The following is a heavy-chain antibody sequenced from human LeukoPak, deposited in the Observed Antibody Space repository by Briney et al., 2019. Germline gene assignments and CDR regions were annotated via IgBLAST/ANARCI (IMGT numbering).Heavy chain of an antibody. CDR1: GGSIRGYY. J-gene: IGHJ3*02. CDR3: ARDLSSSWYADAFDI. V-gene: IGHV4-4*09. Sequence: SETLSLTCTVSGGSIRGYYWSWIRQPPGKGLEWIGYIYTSGSTNYNPSLKSRVTMSVGTSKNQFSLKLSSVTAADTAVYYCARDLSSSWYADAFDIWGQGTMVTVSS. D-gene: IGHD6-13*01. CDR2: IYTSGST.